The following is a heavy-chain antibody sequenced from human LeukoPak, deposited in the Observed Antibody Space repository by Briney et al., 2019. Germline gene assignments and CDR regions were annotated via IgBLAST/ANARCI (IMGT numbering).Heavy chain of an antibody. CDR2: ISGSGGST. V-gene: IGHV3-23*01. CDR1: GVTFRTYA. CDR3: AKEVVVVITTPTEAGFDY. D-gene: IGHD3-22*01. J-gene: IGHJ4*02. Sequence: GGSLRLSCAASGVTFRTYAMSWVRQAPGKGLEWVSAISGSGGSTYYADSVKGRFTISRDNSKNTLYLQMNSLRAEDTAVYYCAKEVVVVITTPTEAGFDYWGQGTLVTVSS.